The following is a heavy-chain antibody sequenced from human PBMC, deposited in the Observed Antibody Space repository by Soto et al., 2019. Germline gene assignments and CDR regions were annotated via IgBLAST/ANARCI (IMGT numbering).Heavy chain of an antibody. J-gene: IGHJ3*02. V-gene: IGHV3-30*18. D-gene: IGHD6-13*01. CDR3: AKGWDSSSGGGTFDI. CDR2: ISYDGSNK. Sequence: GGSLRLSCAASGFTFSSYGMHWVRQAPGKGLEWVAVISYDGSNKYYADSVKGRFTISRDNSKNTLYLQMNSLRAEDTAVYYCAKGWDSSSGGGTFDIWGQGTMVTVSS. CDR1: GFTFSSYG.